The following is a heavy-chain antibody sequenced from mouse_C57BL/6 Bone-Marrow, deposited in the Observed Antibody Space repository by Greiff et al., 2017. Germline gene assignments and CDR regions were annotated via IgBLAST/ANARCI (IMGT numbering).Heavy chain of an antibody. CDR2: IYPGDGDT. J-gene: IGHJ1*03. CDR3: ARDYYYGSSHWYFDV. D-gene: IGHD1-1*01. V-gene: IGHV1-82*01. Sequence: QVQLQQSGPELVKPGASVKISCKASGYAFSSSWMNWVKQRPGKGLEWIGRIYPGDGDTNYNGKFKGKATLTADKSSSTAYMQLSSLTSEDSAVXFCARDYYYGSSHWYFDVWGTGTTVTVSS. CDR1: GYAFSSSW.